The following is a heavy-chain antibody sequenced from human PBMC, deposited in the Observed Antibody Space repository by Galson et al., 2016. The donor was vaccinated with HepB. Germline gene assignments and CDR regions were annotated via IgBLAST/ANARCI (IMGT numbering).Heavy chain of an antibody. CDR2: VNHSGNS. J-gene: IGHJ5*02. V-gene: IGHV4-34*01. Sequence: ETLSLTCAVYGGSFSGFHWSWIRQSPGKGLEWSGEVNHSGNSDHNPSLKSLVTISVDTSKTQVSLRLNSVTAADTAVYYCARVSAGVRGWFDPWGQGTLVTVSS. CDR3: ARVSAGVRGWFDP. D-gene: IGHD3-10*01. CDR1: GGSFSGFH.